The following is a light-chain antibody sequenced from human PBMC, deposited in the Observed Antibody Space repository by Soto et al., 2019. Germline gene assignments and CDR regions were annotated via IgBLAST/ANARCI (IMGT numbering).Light chain of an antibody. CDR2: EVS. CDR1: SSDVGSYNL. CDR3: CSYAAGSVYV. V-gene: IGLV2-23*02. J-gene: IGLJ1*01. Sequence: QSVLTQPASVSGSPGQSITISCTGTSSDVGSYNLVSWYQQHPGKAPKLMIYEVSKRPSGVSNRFSGSKSGNTASLTISGLQAEDEADYYCCSYAAGSVYVLGTGTKLTVL.